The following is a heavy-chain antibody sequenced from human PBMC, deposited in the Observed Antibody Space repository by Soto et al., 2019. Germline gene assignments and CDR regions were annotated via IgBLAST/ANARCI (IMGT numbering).Heavy chain of an antibody. D-gene: IGHD3-9*01. CDR2: INLGGST. J-gene: IGHJ4*02. CDR3: ARCFLNGYYYFDS. CDR1: GGSLSGYY. Sequence: QVQLQQWGAGLLKPSETLSLTCAVYGGSLSGYYWSWIRQPPGKGLEWIGEINLGGSTNYNPSLKSRVTMSVDTSKNQLSLKLGSVTAADTAVYYCARCFLNGYYYFDSWGQGTLVTVSS. V-gene: IGHV4-34*01.